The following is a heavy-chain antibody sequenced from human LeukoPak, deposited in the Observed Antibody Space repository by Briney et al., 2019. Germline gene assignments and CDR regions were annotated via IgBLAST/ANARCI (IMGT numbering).Heavy chain of an antibody. Sequence: GGSLRLSCAASGFTFNIYAISWVRQAPGKGLEWVSTISGSGGSTYYADSVKGRFSISRDNSKNTLYLQMSSLRVEDTAVYYCAKQSYARSLGEGGPGTLVSVSS. CDR3: AKQSYARSLGE. CDR2: ISGSGGST. V-gene: IGHV3-23*01. J-gene: IGHJ4*02. CDR1: GFTFNIYA. D-gene: IGHD2-8*01.